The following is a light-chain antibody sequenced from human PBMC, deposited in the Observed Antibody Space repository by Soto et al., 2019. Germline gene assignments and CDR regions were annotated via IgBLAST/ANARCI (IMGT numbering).Light chain of an antibody. CDR3: FSYTSSATSV. CDR1: TSDIGAYDY. V-gene: IGLV2-11*01. Sequence: QSLLIQPPSVSGSPGQSVTISCTGTTSDIGAYDYVSCFQHHPGTVPKPLIYSVNSRPSGVPDRFSDSKSGNPASMTISGLQPGDGADYFCFSYTSSATSVLGTGTKLTVL. CDR2: SVN. J-gene: IGLJ1*01.